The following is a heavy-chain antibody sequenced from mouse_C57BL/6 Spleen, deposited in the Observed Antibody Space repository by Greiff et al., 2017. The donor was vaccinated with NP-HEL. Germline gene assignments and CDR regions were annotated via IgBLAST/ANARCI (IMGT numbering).Heavy chain of an antibody. CDR3: ARRYSYWYFDV. V-gene: IGHV1-69*01. J-gene: IGHJ1*03. Sequence: QVQLKQSGAELVMPGASVKLSCKASGYTFTSYWMHWVKQRPGRGLEWIGEIDPSDSYTNYNQKFKGKSTLTVDKSSSTAYMQLSSLTSEDSAVYYCARRYSYWYFDVWGTGTTVTVSS. CDR2: IDPSDSYT. CDR1: GYTFTSYW. D-gene: IGHD2-12*01.